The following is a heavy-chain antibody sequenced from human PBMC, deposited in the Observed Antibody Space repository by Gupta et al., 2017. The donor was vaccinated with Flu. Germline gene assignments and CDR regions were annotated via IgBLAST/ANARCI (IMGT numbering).Heavy chain of an antibody. Sequence: KGLEWVSSISSSSSDIYYADSVKGRFTISRDNAKNSLYLKMNSLRAEDTAVYYCARGDAVVPAVVLEQVRCGEWLLYSDYWGQGTLVTVSS. CDR3: ARGDAVVPAVVLEQVRCGEWLLYSDY. CDR2: ISSSSSDI. J-gene: IGHJ4*02. V-gene: IGHV3-21*01. D-gene: IGHD3-3*01.